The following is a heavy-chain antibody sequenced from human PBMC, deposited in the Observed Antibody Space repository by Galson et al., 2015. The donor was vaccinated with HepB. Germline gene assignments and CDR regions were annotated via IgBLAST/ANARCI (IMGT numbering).Heavy chain of an antibody. CDR1: GFTFSSYA. CDR2: ISGSGGST. Sequence: SLRLSCAASGFTFSSYAMSWVRQAPGKGLEWVSAISGSGGSTYYADSVKGRFTISRDNSKNTLYLQMNSLRAEDTAVYYCAKIGAYCGGDCLFFDYWGQGTLVTVSS. D-gene: IGHD2-21*01. J-gene: IGHJ4*02. CDR3: AKIGAYCGGDCLFFDY. V-gene: IGHV3-23*01.